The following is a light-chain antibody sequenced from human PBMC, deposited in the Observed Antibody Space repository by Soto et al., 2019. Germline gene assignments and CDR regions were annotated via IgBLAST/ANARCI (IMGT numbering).Light chain of an antibody. V-gene: IGKV3-20*01. J-gene: IGKJ3*01. CDR1: QSVSSSY. Sequence: EIVLTQSPGTLSLSPGERATLSCRASQSVSSSYLAWYQQKPGQAPRLLIYGASSRATGIPDRFSGSGSGTDFTLNISRLEPEDFAVYYCQQYGSSPSFGPGTKVDIK. CDR3: QQYGSSPS. CDR2: GAS.